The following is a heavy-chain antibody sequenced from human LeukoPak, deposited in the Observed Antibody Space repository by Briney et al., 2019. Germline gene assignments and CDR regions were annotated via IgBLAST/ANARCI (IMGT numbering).Heavy chain of an antibody. Sequence: GGSLRLSCAASGFTFSSYSMNWVRQAPGKGLEWVSSISSSGSHMYYADSVKGRLTISRDNAKNSLYLQMNSLRAEDTAVYYCARALFSRGSSSSFGYWGQGTLVTVSS. CDR2: ISSSGSHM. CDR3: ARALFSRGSSSSFGY. V-gene: IGHV3-21*01. D-gene: IGHD6-6*01. CDR1: GFTFSSYS. J-gene: IGHJ4*02.